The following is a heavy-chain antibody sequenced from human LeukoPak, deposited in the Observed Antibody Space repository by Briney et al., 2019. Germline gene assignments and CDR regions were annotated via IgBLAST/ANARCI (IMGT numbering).Heavy chain of an antibody. D-gene: IGHD5-24*01. J-gene: IGHJ4*02. CDR1: GFTVSRNY. CDR3: TRDQMNY. V-gene: IGHV3-53*01. CDR2: IFSNGDT. Sequence: GGSLRLSCTASGFTVSRNYMFWVRQAPGKGLEWVSLIFSNGDTHYADSVKGRFTISRDTSKNTVSLQMNSLRVEDTAMYYCTRDQMNYWGQGTLVTVSS.